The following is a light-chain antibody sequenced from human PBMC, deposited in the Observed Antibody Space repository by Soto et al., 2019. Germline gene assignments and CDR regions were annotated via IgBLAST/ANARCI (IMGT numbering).Light chain of an antibody. CDR3: HHSGT. CDR1: QSISTR. CDR2: KAS. Sequence: DIQMTQSPSTLSASVGDRVTITCRASQSISTRLAWYQQKPGRAPNLLIYKASDLKTGLPSRFSGSGSSTEFTLSITTLQPDDFATYYCHHSGTFGQGTKVEIK. J-gene: IGKJ1*01. V-gene: IGKV1-5*03.